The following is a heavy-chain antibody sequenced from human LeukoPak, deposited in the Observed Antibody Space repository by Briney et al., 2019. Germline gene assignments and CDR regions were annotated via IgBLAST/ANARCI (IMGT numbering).Heavy chain of an antibody. J-gene: IGHJ4*02. CDR2: IIPIFGTA. CDR1: GGTFSSYA. D-gene: IGHD3-3*01. CDR3: ARESTIFGAVFFDY. V-gene: IGHV1-69*05. Sequence: GASVKVSCKASGGTFSSYAISWVRRAPGQGLEWMGGIIPIFGTANYAQKFQGRVTITTDESTSTAYMELSSLRSEDTAVYYCARESTIFGAVFFDYWGQGTLVTVSS.